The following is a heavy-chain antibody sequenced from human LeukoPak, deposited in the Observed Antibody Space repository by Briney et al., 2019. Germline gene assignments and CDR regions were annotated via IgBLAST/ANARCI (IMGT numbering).Heavy chain of an antibody. CDR2: IAYDGSRA. CDR1: GFTFGGYG. D-gene: IGHD1-14*01. V-gene: IGHV3-33*01. CDR3: TRYNNVHFDY. J-gene: IGHJ4*02. Sequence: QPGRSLRLSCAGSGFTFGGYGMHWFGQTPGKGLEWVAVIAYDGSRAFYADSVKGRSTTSRENPKNTRFGQMNDLRPEEQAVNNCTRYNNVHFDYWGQGTLVTVSS.